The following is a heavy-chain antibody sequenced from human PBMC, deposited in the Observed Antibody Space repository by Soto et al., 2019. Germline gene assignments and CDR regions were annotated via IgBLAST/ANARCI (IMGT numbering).Heavy chain of an antibody. CDR1: GGSISSSYW. CDR3: ARRYGYGFDY. Sequence: SETLSLTCAVSGGSISSSYWWSLVRQPPGKGLEWIGYIYYSGSTNYNPSLKSRVAISVDTSKNQFSLKLSSVTAADTAVYYCARRYGYGFDYWGQGTLVTVSS. V-gene: IGHV4-4*02. D-gene: IGHD1-1*01. CDR2: IYYSGST. J-gene: IGHJ4*02.